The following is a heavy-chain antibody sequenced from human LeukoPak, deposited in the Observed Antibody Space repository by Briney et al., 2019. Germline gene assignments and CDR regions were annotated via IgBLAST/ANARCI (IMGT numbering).Heavy chain of an antibody. V-gene: IGHV4-34*01. CDR1: GGSFSGYY. CDR2: INHSGRT. Sequence: ESSETLSLTCAGYGGSFSGYYWSWIRQPPGKGLEWTGEINHSGRTNYNPSLKSRVTISVDTSKNQFSLKLSSVTAADTAVYYCARGIRGGGYCSSTSCSRRMGFDYWGQGTLVTVSS. D-gene: IGHD2-2*01. CDR3: ARGIRGGGYCSSTSCSRRMGFDY. J-gene: IGHJ4*02.